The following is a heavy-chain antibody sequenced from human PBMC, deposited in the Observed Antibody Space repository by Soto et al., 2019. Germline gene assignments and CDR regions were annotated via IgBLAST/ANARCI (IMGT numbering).Heavy chain of an antibody. Sequence: SETLSLTCDVYGGSFSGYIWTWIRQTPGKGLQWIGQINHSGSANYNPSLKSRVTISVDTSKYQFSLKLSSVTAADTAVYYCARVVGGITMVRGVIIPTSGAFDIWGQGTMVTVSS. CDR3: ARVVGGITMVRGVIIPTSGAFDI. CDR1: GGSFSGYI. D-gene: IGHD3-10*01. J-gene: IGHJ3*02. CDR2: INHSGSA. V-gene: IGHV4-34*01.